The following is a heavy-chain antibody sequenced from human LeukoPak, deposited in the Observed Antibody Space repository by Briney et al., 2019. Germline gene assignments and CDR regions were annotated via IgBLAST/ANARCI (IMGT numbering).Heavy chain of an antibody. Sequence: SETLSLTCTASGDSISRTHYSWGWIRQPPGKGLEWIGSIYYSGSTYYNPSLKSRVTISVDRSKNQFSLKLSSVTAADTAVYYCARGFYYGSGSYPFDYWGQGILVTVSS. CDR3: ARGFYYGSGSYPFDY. CDR1: GDSISRTHYS. CDR2: IYYSGST. J-gene: IGHJ4*02. D-gene: IGHD3-10*01. V-gene: IGHV4-39*07.